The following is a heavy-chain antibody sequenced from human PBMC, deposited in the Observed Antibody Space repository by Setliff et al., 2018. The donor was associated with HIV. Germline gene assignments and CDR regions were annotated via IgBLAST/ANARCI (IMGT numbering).Heavy chain of an antibody. V-gene: IGHV4-34*01. CDR3: ARQRGGRVTIFGVSGGWFDP. Sequence: PSETLSLTCAVYGGSFSGYYWSWIRQPPGKGLECIGEINHSGSTYYNPSLKSRVTISIDTSKNQFSLKLSSVTAADTAVYYCARQRGGRVTIFGVSGGWFDPWGQGTLVTVSS. D-gene: IGHD3-3*01. CDR1: GGSFSGYY. CDR2: INHSGST. J-gene: IGHJ5*02.